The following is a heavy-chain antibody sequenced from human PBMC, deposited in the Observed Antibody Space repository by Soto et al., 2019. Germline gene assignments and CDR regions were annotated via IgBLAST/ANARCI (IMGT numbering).Heavy chain of an antibody. CDR2: IYYSGST. D-gene: IGHD3-22*01. Sequence: PSETLSLTCTVSGGSISSYYWSWIRQPPGKGLEWIGYIYYSGSTNYNPSLKSRVTISVDTSKNQFSLKLSSVTAADTAVYYCAKGDSSGYRLYYYYGMDVWGQGTTVTVSS. CDR3: AKGDSSGYRLYYYYGMDV. V-gene: IGHV4-59*01. J-gene: IGHJ6*02. CDR1: GGSISSYY.